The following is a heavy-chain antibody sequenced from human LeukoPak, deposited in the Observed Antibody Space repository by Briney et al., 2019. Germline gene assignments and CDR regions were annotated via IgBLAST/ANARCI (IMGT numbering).Heavy chain of an antibody. V-gene: IGHV1-8*01. Sequence: GASAKVSCKASGYTFTIYDINWVRQAAGQGLEWMGWMNPDSGNTDFAQKFQGRVTMTRNTSISTAYMELSSLRSEDTAVYYCARRAGIGYYDILTGYYAWFDPWGQGTLVTVSS. D-gene: IGHD3-9*01. CDR1: GYTFTIYD. CDR3: ARRAGIGYYDILTGYYAWFDP. J-gene: IGHJ5*02. CDR2: MNPDSGNT.